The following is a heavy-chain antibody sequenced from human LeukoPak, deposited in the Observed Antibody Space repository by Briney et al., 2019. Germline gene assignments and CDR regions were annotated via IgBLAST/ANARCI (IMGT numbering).Heavy chain of an antibody. V-gene: IGHV1-18*01. Sequence: ASVKVSCKASGYTFTSYGVNWVRQAPGQGLEWMGWISVNNGNTNYAQKLQGRVTMTTDTSTSTAYMELRSLRSDDTAVYYCARDLSTVAVPGGYWGQGTLVTVSS. D-gene: IGHD6-19*01. CDR3: ARDLSTVAVPGGY. J-gene: IGHJ4*02. CDR2: ISVNNGNT. CDR1: GYTFTSYG.